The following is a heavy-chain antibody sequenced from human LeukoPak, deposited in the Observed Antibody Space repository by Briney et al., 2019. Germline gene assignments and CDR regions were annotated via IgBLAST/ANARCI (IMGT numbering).Heavy chain of an antibody. CDR2: ISSSSSTI. V-gene: IGHV3-48*01. D-gene: IGHD6-19*01. J-gene: IGHJ4*02. CDR1: GFTFSSYS. CDR3: ASVIAVAEYDY. Sequence: PGGSLRLSCAASGFTFSSYSMNWVRQAPGKGLEWVSYISSSSSTIYYADSVKGRFTISRDNAKNSLYLQMNSVRAEDTAVYYCASVIAVAEYDYWGQGTLVTVSS.